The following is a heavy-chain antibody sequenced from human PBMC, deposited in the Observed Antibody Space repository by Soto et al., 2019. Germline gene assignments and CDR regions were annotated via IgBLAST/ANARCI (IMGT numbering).Heavy chain of an antibody. CDR2: KYPSGGT. CDR1: GVSISSSPW. V-gene: IGHV4-4*02. CDR3: ARCLHCSNGGRFDP. Sequence: QVQLQESGPGLVAPSGTLSVTCAVYGVSISSSPWWTWLRQAPGQGLEWSGEKYPSGGTTSNPNLQNRVTMSVYNTTNHLSLSLTSVTAADPAVYYCARCLHCSNGGRFDPWGQGALVTVSS. D-gene: IGHD2-8*01. J-gene: IGHJ5*02.